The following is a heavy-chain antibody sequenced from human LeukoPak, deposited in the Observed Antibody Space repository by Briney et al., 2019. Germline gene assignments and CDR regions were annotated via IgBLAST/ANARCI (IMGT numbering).Heavy chain of an antibody. CDR2: INTYNGDT. J-gene: IGHJ4*02. CDR3: ARGIRSPLFDY. V-gene: IGHV1-18*01. D-gene: IGHD3-16*01. Sequence: ASVKVSCKASGYTFTHYGITWVRQAPGQGLAWMGWINTYNGDTKCAQKLQGRVTMTTDTSTSTAFMELRSLRSDDSAVYYCARGIRSPLFDYWGPGTLVTVSP. CDR1: GYTFTHYG.